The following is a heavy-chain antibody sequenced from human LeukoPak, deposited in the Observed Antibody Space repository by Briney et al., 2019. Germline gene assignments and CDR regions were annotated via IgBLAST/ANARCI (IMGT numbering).Heavy chain of an antibody. D-gene: IGHD2-2*01. J-gene: IGHJ4*02. V-gene: IGHV1-18*01. CDR3: ARGYCSITSCYAADY. CDR2: ISAYNGNT. Sequence: ASVKVSCKASGYTFTSYGISWVRQAPGQGLEWMGWISAYNGNTNYAQKLQGRVTMTTDTSTSTAYMELRSLRSDDTAVYYCARGYCSITSCYAADYWGQGTLVTVSS. CDR1: GYTFTSYG.